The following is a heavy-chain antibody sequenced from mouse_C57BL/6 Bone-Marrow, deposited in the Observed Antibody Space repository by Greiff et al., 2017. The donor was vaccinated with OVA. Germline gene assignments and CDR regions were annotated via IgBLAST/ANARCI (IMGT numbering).Heavy chain of an antibody. Sequence: EVQLVESGGGLVQPGGSLKLSCAASGFTFSDFYMYWIRQTPEKRLEWVAYISNGGGSTYYPDTVKGRFTISRDNAKITLYLQMSRLKSEDTVMYYCARLDAMDYWGQGTAVTVSS. CDR1: GFTFSDFY. J-gene: IGHJ4*01. V-gene: IGHV5-12*01. CDR2: ISNGGGST. CDR3: ARLDAMDY.